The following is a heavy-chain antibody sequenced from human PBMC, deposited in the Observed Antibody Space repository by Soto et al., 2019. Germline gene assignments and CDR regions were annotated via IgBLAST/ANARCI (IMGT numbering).Heavy chain of an antibody. V-gene: IGHV3-23*01. D-gene: IGHD5-18*01. CDR1: GFTFSSYA. J-gene: IGHJ4*02. CDR3: ARGTWIQLWYFDY. CDR2: ISGSGGST. Sequence: GGSLRLSCAASGFTFSSYAMSWVRQAPGKGLEWVSAISGSGGSTYYADSVKGRFTISRDNSKNTLYLQMNSLRAEDTAVYYCARGTWIQLWYFDYWGQGTLVTVSS.